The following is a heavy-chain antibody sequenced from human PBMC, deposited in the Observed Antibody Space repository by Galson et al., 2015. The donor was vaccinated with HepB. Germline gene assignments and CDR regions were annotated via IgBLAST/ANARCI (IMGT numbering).Heavy chain of an antibody. CDR3: ASGEMATIDY. Sequence: TLSLTCTVSGGSISSGGYYWSWIRQHPGKGLEWIGYIYYSGSTYYNPSLKSRVTISVDTSKNQFSLKLSSVTAADTAVYYCASGEMATIDYWGQGTLVTVSS. D-gene: IGHD5-24*01. J-gene: IGHJ4*02. V-gene: IGHV4-31*03. CDR2: IYYSGST. CDR1: GGSISSGGYY.